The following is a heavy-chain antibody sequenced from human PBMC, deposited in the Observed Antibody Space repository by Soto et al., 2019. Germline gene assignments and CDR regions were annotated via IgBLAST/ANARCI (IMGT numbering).Heavy chain of an antibody. CDR1: GFTFSSYG. J-gene: IGHJ6*02. Sequence: QVQLVESGGGVVQPGRSLRLSCAASGFTFSSYGMHWVRQAPGKGLEWVAVISYDGSNKYYADSVKGRFTISRDNSKNTLYLQMNSLRAEDTAVYYCAKDPCAYSKSGSCTNGADVWGQGTTVTVSS. CDR2: ISYDGSNK. CDR3: AKDPCAYSKSGSCTNGADV. D-gene: IGHD2-8*01. V-gene: IGHV3-30*18.